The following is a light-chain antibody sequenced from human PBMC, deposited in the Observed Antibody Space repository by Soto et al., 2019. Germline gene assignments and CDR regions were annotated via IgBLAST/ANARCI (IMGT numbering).Light chain of an antibody. J-gene: IGLJ3*02. CDR2: EVN. Sequence: QSALTQPASVSGSPGQSITISCTGTSSDVGDYNLVAWYQQHPGKAPKLINYEVNKRPSVISNRFSGSKSGNTASLTISGLQAEDEAEYYCCSYVGSSTWVFGGGTKVTVL. CDR1: SSDVGDYNL. CDR3: CSYVGSSTWV. V-gene: IGLV2-23*02.